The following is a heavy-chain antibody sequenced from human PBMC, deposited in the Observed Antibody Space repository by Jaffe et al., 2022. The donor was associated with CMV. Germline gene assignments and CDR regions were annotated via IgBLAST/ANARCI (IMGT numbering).Heavy chain of an antibody. D-gene: IGHD3-3*01. CDR1: GFTFSSYE. J-gene: IGHJ6*03. V-gene: IGHV3-48*03. CDR3: ASWGRITIFGVVTQEKYYMDV. Sequence: EVQLVESGGGLVQPGGSLRLSCAASGFTFSSYEMNWVRQAPGKGLEWVSYISSSGSTIYYADSVKGRFTISRDNAKNSLYLQMNSLRAEDTAVYYCASWGRITIFGVVTQEKYYMDVWGKGTTVTVSS. CDR2: ISSSGSTI.